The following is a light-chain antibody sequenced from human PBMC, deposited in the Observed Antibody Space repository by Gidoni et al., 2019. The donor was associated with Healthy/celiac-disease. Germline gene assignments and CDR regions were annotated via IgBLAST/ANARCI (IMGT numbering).Light chain of an antibody. CDR3: QQYNNWPPLT. Sequence: EIVMTQSPATLSVSPGDSATLSCRASQSVSSNFAWYQQKPGQAPRLLNYGASTRATGIPARFSGSGSGTEFTLTISSLQSEDFAVYYCQQYNNWPPLTFGGGTKVEIK. CDR1: QSVSSN. V-gene: IGKV3-15*01. CDR2: GAS. J-gene: IGKJ4*01.